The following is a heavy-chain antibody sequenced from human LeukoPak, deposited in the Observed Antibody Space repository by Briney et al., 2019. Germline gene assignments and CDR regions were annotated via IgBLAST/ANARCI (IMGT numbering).Heavy chain of an antibody. CDR3: AKVSNGGYYDSSGYFDY. D-gene: IGHD3-22*01. CDR1: GFTFSSYA. V-gene: IGHV3-23*01. Sequence: GGSLRLSCAASGFTFSSYAMSWVRQAPGKGLEWVSAISGSGGSTYYADSVEGRFTISRDNSKNTLYLQMNSLRAEDTAVYYCAKVSNGGYYDSSGYFDYWGQGTLVTVSS. J-gene: IGHJ4*02. CDR2: ISGSGGST.